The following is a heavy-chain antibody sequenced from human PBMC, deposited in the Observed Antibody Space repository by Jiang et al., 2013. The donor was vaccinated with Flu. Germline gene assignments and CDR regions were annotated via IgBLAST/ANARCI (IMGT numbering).Heavy chain of an antibody. CDR2: FDPEDGET. D-gene: IGHD4-11*01. J-gene: IGHJ5*02. CDR1: S. V-gene: IGHV1-24*01. Sequence: SMHWVRQAPGKGLEWMGGFDPEDGETIYAQKFQGRVTMTEDTSTDTAYMKLSSLRSEDTAVYYCATEADYSNGNWFDPWGQGTLVTVSS. CDR3: ATEADYSNGNWFDP.